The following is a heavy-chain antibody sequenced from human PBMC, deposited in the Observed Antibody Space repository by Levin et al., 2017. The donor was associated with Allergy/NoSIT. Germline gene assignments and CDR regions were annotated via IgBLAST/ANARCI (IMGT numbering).Heavy chain of an antibody. Sequence: ASVKVSCKASGYTFTNHYIYWMRQAPGQGLEWMGIITPTLGSTTYAQKFQGRVTMTRDTSTSTVYMELTSLTSDDTGVYYCAREACSGNSCYAWFDSWGQGTLVTVSS. CDR3: AREACSGNSCYAWFDS. D-gene: IGHD2-2*01. J-gene: IGHJ5*01. CDR1: GYTFTNHY. CDR2: ITPTLGST. V-gene: IGHV1-46*01.